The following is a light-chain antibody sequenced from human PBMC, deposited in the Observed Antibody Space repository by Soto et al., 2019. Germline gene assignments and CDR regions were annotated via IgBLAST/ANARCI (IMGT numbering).Light chain of an antibody. Sequence: QSALTQPASVSGSPGQSITVSCTGTSSDVGGYNYVSWYQQHPGKAPRLMIYDVTNRPSGVFDRFSGSKSGNTASLTISGLQAEDEADYYCSSYRRGSTYVFGTRTKVTVL. CDR3: SSYRRGSTYV. V-gene: IGLV2-14*03. CDR2: DVT. CDR1: SSDVGGYNY. J-gene: IGLJ1*01.